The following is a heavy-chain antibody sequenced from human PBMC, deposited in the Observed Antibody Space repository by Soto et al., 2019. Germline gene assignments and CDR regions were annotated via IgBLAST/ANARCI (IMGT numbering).Heavy chain of an antibody. J-gene: IGHJ4*02. CDR1: GFTFSNYA. CDR2: ISVNGGGT. CDR3: AKPYSSSSWVDFHY. D-gene: IGHD6-6*01. Sequence: PGGSLRLSCAASGFTFSNYAMSWVRQAPGKGLEWVSVISVNGGGTYYADSVRGRFTISRDNSKNTLYLQMNSLRAEDTAVYYCAKPYSSSSWVDFHYWGQGALVTVSS. V-gene: IGHV3-23*01.